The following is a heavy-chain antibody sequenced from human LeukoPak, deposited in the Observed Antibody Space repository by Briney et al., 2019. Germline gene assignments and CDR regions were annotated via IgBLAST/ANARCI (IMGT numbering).Heavy chain of an antibody. J-gene: IGHJ4*02. CDR3: ARDLNDLLDY. Sequence: GGSLRLSCAAPGFTFSSYAMHWVRQAPGKGLEWVAVISYDGSNKYYADSVKGRFTISRDNSKNTLYLQMNSLRAEDTAVYYCARDLNDLLDYWGQGTLVTVSS. CDR2: ISYDGSNK. V-gene: IGHV3-30-3*01. CDR1: GFTFSSYA.